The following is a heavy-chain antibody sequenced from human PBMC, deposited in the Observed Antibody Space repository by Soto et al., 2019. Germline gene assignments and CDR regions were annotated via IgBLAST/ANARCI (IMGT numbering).Heavy chain of an antibody. CDR2: ISSSSSYI. CDR1: GFTFSSYS. Sequence: GGSLRLSCAASGFTFSSYSMNWVRQAPGKGLERVSSISSSSSYIYYADSVKGRFTISRDNAKNSLYLQMNSLRAEDTAVYYCARAGDSPGTLGYYYYGMDVWGQGTTVTVSS. J-gene: IGHJ6*02. V-gene: IGHV3-21*01. CDR3: ARAGDSPGTLGYYYYGMDV. D-gene: IGHD3-10*01.